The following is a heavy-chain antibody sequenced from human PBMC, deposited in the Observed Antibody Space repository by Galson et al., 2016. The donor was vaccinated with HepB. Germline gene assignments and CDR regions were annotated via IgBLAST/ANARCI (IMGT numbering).Heavy chain of an antibody. Sequence: SLRLSCAASGFTFRNAWMNWVRQVPGKGLEWVGRIKNKAVGGTTDYTASVKGRFIVSRDDSKNTLFLQMNSLKTEDTAVYYCAAEDTVTGPFDYWGQGALVTVSS. J-gene: IGHJ4*02. V-gene: IGHV3-15*01. CDR1: GFTFRNAW. D-gene: IGHD4-17*01. CDR2: IKNKAVGGTT. CDR3: AAEDTVTGPFDY.